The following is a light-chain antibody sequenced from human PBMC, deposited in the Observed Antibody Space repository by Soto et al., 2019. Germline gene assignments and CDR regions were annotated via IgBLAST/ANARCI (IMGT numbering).Light chain of an antibody. J-gene: IGLJ2*01. CDR3: SSYAAGNNCVL. V-gene: IGLV2-8*01. CDR1: SSDVGDYNF. Sequence: QSVLTQPPSASGSPGQSVTISCTGTSSDVGDYNFVSWYQQHPGKAPKLMIYEVSKRPSGVPDRFSGSKSGNTASLTVSGLQAEDDADYSCSSYAAGNNCVLFGGGTKVTVL. CDR2: EVS.